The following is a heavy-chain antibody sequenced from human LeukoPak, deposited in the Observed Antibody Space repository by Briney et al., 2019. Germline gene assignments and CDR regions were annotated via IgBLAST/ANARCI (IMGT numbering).Heavy chain of an antibody. CDR2: IYYSGST. D-gene: IGHD6-6*01. CDR1: GGSISSGDYY. Sequence: SQTLSLTCTVSGGSISSGDYYWSWIRQPPGKGLEWIGYIYYSGSTYYNPSLKGRVTISVDTPKNQFSLKLSSVTAADTAVYYCARDSSSSSTWYFDLWGRGTLVTVSS. J-gene: IGHJ2*01. CDR3: ARDSSSSSTWYFDL. V-gene: IGHV4-30-4*08.